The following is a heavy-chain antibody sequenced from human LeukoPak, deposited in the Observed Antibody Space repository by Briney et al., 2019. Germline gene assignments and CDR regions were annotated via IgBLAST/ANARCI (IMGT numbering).Heavy chain of an antibody. CDR2: MNPNSGNT. Sequence: GESLKISCKASGYTFTSYDINWVRQATGQGLEWMGWMNPNSGNTGYAQKFQGRVTMTRNTSISTAYMELSSLRSEDTAVYYCARVYQLPSYYYYYYYMDVWGKGTTVTISS. V-gene: IGHV1-8*01. D-gene: IGHD2-2*01. CDR1: GYTFTSYD. J-gene: IGHJ6*03. CDR3: ARVYQLPSYYYYYYYMDV.